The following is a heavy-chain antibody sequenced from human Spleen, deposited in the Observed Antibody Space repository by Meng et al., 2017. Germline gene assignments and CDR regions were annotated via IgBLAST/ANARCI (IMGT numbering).Heavy chain of an antibody. J-gene: IGHJ4*02. CDR2: IYTSGST. CDR1: GYSISSGYY. CDR3: ARDGEWFGELYLFDY. Sequence: SETLSLTCTVSGYSISSGYYWSWIRQPAGKGLEWIGRIYTSGSTNYNPSLKSRVTMSVDTSKNQFSLKLSSVTAADTAVYYCARDGEWFGELYLFDYWGQGTLVTVSS. D-gene: IGHD3-10*01. V-gene: IGHV4-4*07.